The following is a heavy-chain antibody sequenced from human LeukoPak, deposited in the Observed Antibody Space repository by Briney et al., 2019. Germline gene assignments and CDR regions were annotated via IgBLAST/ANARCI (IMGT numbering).Heavy chain of an antibody. CDR1: GGTFSSYA. CDR2: IIPIFGTA. Sequence: SSVKVSCKASGGTFSSYAISWVRQAPGQGLEWMGGIIPIFGTANYAQKFQGRVTITADESTSTAYMELSSLRSEDTAVYYCARPGGNSSGADAFDIWGQGTMVTVSS. CDR3: ARPGGNSSGADAFDI. D-gene: IGHD3-22*01. V-gene: IGHV1-69*13. J-gene: IGHJ3*02.